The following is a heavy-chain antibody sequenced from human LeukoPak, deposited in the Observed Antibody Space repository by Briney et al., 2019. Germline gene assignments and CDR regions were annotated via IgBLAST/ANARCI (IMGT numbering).Heavy chain of an antibody. CDR1: GFTFSSYA. CDR2: ISGSGGST. CDR3: AKDPRPLLRYSSGYAPAY. D-gene: IGHD6-19*01. Sequence: GGSLRLSCAASGFTFSSYAMSWVRQAPGKGLEWVSAISGSGGSTYYADSVKGRFTISRDNSKNTRYLQMNSLRAEDTAVYYCAKDPRPLLRYSSGYAPAYWGQGTLVTVSS. J-gene: IGHJ4*02. V-gene: IGHV3-23*01.